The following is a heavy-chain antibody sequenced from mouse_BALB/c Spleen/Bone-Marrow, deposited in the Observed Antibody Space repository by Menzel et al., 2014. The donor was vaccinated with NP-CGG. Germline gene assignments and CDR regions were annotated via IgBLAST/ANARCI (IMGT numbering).Heavy chain of an antibody. CDR1: GFTFSSYT. J-gene: IGHJ3*01. Sequence: EVKLMESGGGLVQPGGSLKLSCAASGFTFSSYTMSWVRQTPEKRLVWVAYISNGGGSIYYPDTVKGRFTISRDNDKNTLYLRMSSLKSEDTAMYYCASHYYDSSPFAYWGQGTLVTVSA. V-gene: IGHV5-12-2*01. D-gene: IGHD1-1*01. CDR3: ASHYYDSSPFAY. CDR2: ISNGGGSI.